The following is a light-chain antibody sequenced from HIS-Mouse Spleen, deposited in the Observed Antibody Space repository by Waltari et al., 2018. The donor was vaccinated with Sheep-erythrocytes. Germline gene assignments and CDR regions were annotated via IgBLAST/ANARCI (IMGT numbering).Light chain of an antibody. V-gene: IGLV3-1*01. CDR2: QDS. J-gene: IGLJ2*01. CDR1: KLGDKY. CDR3: QAWDSSTAWNVV. Sequence: SYELTQPPSVSVSPGQTASITCSGDKLGDKYACWYQQKPGQSPVLVIYQDSKRPSGSPERFSGSNSGNTAPLTISGTQAMDEADYYCQAWDSSTAWNVVFGGGTKLTVL.